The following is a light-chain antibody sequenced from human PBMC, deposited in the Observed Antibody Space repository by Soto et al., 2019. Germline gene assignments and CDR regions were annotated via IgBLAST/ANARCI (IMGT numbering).Light chain of an antibody. J-gene: IGKJ4*01. CDR3: QQYNNLRN. CDR1: QRVSSN. V-gene: IGKV3-15*01. CDR2: GAS. Sequence: EVAITLSPASLKPSARKIATLSFRASQRVSSNLAWYQQKPGQAPRLLIYGASTRATGIPARFSGSGSGTEFTLTCSSLESDDFAVYYCQQYNNLRNFCRGTKVEIK.